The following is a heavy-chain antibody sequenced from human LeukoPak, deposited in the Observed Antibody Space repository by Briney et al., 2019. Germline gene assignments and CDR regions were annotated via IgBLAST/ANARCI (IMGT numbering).Heavy chain of an antibody. Sequence: GGSLRLSCAASGFTFSSYAMHWVRQAPGKGLEYVSAISSNGGSTYYANSVKGRFTISRDSSKNTLYLQMGSLRAEDMAVYYCARASASAGLRFLEWFPDYWGQGTLVTVSS. J-gene: IGHJ4*02. V-gene: IGHV3-64*01. D-gene: IGHD3-3*01. CDR1: GFTFSSYA. CDR3: ARASASAGLRFLEWFPDY. CDR2: ISSNGGST.